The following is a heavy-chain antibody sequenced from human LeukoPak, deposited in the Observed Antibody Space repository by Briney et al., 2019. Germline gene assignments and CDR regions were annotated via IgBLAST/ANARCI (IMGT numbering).Heavy chain of an antibody. CDR3: ARDRWAFDI. J-gene: IGHJ3*02. V-gene: IGHV3-74*01. CDR1: GFTFSTYW. Sequence: GGSLRLSCAASGFTFSTYWMHWVRQAPGEGLVWVSRIDSDGSNINYADSVKGRFTISRDNAKNTLYLQMNSLRAEDTAVYYCARDRWAFDIWGQGTMVTVSS. CDR2: IDSDGSNI. D-gene: IGHD5-24*01.